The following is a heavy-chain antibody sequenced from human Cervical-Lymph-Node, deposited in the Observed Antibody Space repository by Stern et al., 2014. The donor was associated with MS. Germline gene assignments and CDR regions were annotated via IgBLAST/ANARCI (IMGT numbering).Heavy chain of an antibody. J-gene: IGHJ4*02. CDR1: GYTFTGFF. CDR3: ARGYPVFDN. D-gene: IGHD2-15*01. CDR2: INPNTGVT. V-gene: IGHV1-2*04. Sequence: QVQLVESGAEVKKPGASVKVSCTASGYTFTGFFLHWVRQAPGQGLERVGWINPNTGVTKSAQKCQGWVTLTRDTSINTVYMELNRLKSDDTAVFYCARGYPVFDNWGQGTLVTVSS.